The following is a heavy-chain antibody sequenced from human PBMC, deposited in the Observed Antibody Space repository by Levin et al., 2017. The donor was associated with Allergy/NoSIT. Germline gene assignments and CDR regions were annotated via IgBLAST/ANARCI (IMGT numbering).Heavy chain of an antibody. CDR3: AREGYYGSGSYYYYFDY. V-gene: IGHV3-11*01. Sequence: GESLKISCAVSGFTFSDYYMSWIRQAPGKGLEWVSYISSSDSTIYYADSVKGRFTISRDNAKNSLYLQMTSLRAEDTAVYYCAREGYYGSGSYYYYFDYWGQGSLVTVSS. CDR1: GFTFSDYY. D-gene: IGHD3-10*01. J-gene: IGHJ4*02. CDR2: ISSSDSTI.